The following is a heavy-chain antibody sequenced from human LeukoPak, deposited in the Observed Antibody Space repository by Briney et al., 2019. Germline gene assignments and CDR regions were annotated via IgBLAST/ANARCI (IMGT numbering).Heavy chain of an antibody. Sequence: QPGGSLRLSCAASGFTFSSYAMSWVRQAPGKGLEWVSAISGSGGSTYYADSVKGRFTISRDNSKNTLYLQMNSLRAEDTAVYYCAKARELTSSGWLYYFDYWGQGTLVTVSS. CDR3: AKARELTSSGWLYYFDY. CDR1: GFTFSSYA. J-gene: IGHJ4*02. CDR2: ISGSGGST. V-gene: IGHV3-23*01. D-gene: IGHD6-19*01.